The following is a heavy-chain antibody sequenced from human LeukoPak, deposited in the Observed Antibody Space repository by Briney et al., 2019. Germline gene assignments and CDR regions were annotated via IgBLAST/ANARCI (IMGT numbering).Heavy chain of an antibody. CDR3: AKGSYYDSSGSFYFDY. Sequence: GGSLRLSCAASGFTFSNYGMNWVRQAPGKGLEWVSGISGSGGSTNYADSVKGRFTISRDNSKNTLYLQMNSLRAEDTAVYYCAKGSYYDSSGSFYFDYWGQGTLVTVSS. D-gene: IGHD3-22*01. CDR2: ISGSGGST. CDR1: GFTFSNYG. J-gene: IGHJ4*02. V-gene: IGHV3-23*01.